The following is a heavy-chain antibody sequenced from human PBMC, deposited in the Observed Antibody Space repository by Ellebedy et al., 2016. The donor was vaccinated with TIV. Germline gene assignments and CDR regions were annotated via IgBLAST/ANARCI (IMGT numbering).Heavy chain of an antibody. J-gene: IGHJ4*02. D-gene: IGHD6-19*01. CDR1: RFTFSSFG. CDR3: AEDGHGGWSV. CDR2: ISGSGDDT. Sequence: GESLKISCVASRFTFSSFGMSWVRQAPGKGLEWVSAISGSGDDTYYAESGKGRLTISRVNSKNTLFLQMNSLRAEDTAVYYCAEDGHGGWSVWGQGTLVTVSS. V-gene: IGHV3-23*01.